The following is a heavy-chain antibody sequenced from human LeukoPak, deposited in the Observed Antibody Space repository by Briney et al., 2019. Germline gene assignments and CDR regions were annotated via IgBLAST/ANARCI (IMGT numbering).Heavy chain of an antibody. D-gene: IGHD3-22*01. CDR1: GFTLSSDA. V-gene: IGHV3-30*02. Sequence: GVSLRLSCAASGFTLSSDAMHWVRQSPDKGAEWVAFIRNDGINKQYADSVKGRFTISRDTSKNALYLQMNSLRAEDTAVYYCAKDSDWDRGYHFDYWGQGTLVTVSS. CDR2: IRNDGINK. CDR3: AKDSDWDRGYHFDY. J-gene: IGHJ4*02.